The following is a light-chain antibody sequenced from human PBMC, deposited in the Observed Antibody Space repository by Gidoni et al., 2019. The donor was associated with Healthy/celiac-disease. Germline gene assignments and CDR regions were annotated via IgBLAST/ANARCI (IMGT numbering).Light chain of an antibody. CDR1: QSVSSY. Sequence: EIVFTQSPATLSLSPGERATLSCRASQSVSSYLAWYQQKPGQAPRLLIYDASNRATGIPARFSGSGSGTDFTLTISSLEPEDFAVYYCQQRSNWPPGSTFXXXTKLEIK. J-gene: IGKJ2*01. CDR2: DAS. CDR3: QQRSNWPPGST. V-gene: IGKV3-11*01.